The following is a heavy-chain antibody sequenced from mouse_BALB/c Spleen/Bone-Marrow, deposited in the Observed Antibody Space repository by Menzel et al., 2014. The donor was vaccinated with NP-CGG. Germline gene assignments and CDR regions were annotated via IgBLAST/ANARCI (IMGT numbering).Heavy chain of an antibody. CDR2: INPSNGRT. Sequence: QVQLQQSGAELVKPGASVKPSCRASGYTFTTYWMHWVKQRPGQGLEWIGEINPSNGRTNYNEKFKSKATLTVDKSSSTAFIQLSRLTSEDSAVYYCARDCGYDAGFAWFVYWGQGTLVTVSA. J-gene: IGHJ3*01. CDR3: ARDCGYDAGFAWFVY. D-gene: IGHD2-2*01. CDR1: GYTFTTYW. V-gene: IGHV1S81*02.